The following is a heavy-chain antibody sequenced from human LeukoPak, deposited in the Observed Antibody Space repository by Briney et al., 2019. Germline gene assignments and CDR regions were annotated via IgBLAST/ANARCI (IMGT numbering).Heavy chain of an antibody. CDR1: GFTFSSYS. J-gene: IGHJ4*02. D-gene: IGHD1-26*01. Sequence: GGSLRLSCAASGFTFSSYSMNWVRQAPGKGLEWVSHITASGTAMFYADSVKGRFTISRDNAKNSLYLQMNSLRDEDTAVYYCASSGSYRFDHWGQGTLVTVSS. V-gene: IGHV3-48*02. CDR3: ASSGSYRFDH. CDR2: ITASGTAM.